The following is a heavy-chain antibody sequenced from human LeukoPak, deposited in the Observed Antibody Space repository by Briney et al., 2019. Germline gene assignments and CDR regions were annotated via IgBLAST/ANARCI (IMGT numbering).Heavy chain of an antibody. CDR3: ARFASGSHADY. V-gene: IGHV6-1*01. D-gene: IGHD3-16*01. CDR1: GDSVSRNSVT. J-gene: IGHJ4*02. CDR2: TGYRSKWYI. Sequence: SQTLSLTCAISGDSVSRNSVTWNWIRQSPSRGLEWLARTGYRSKWYIDYAASVKSRISVIPDTSKNQLSLHLNSVTPEDSAVYYCARFASGSHADYWGQGILVTVSS.